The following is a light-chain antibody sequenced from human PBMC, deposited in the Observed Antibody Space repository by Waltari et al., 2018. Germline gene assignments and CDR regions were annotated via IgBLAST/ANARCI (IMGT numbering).Light chain of an antibody. Sequence: SYALTQPLSVSMALGQSARITCEGNNIGTKNVHWYQQTPGQAPVLVIYRNTKRPSGIPERFSGSNSGNTATLTISRVQAGDEGDYYCHVWDTTTAWVFGGGTTLTVL. CDR2: RNT. CDR1: NIGTKN. CDR3: HVWDTTTAWV. V-gene: IGLV3-9*01. J-gene: IGLJ3*02.